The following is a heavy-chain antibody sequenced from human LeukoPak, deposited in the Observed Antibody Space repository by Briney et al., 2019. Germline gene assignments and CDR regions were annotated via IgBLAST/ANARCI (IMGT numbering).Heavy chain of an antibody. J-gene: IGHJ1*01. CDR2: IIPIFGTA. D-gene: IGHD3-9*01. CDR3: ARSSSGDILTGRNEYFQH. CDR1: GGTFSSYA. Sequence: ASVKVSCKASGGTFSSYAISWVRQAPGQGLEWMGGIIPIFGTANYAQKFQGRVTITADESTSTAYMELSSLRSEDTAVYYCARSSSGDILTGRNEYFQHWGQGTLVTVSS. V-gene: IGHV1-69*01.